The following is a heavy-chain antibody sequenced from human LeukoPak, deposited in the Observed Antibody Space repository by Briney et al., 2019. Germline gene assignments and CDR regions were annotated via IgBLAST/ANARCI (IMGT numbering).Heavy chain of an antibody. J-gene: IGHJ6*03. Sequence: PGGSLRLSCAASGFTFSSYEMNWVRQAPGKGLEWVSAISGSGGSTYYADSVKGRFTISRDNSKNTLYLQMNSLRAEDTAVYYCAKFGRGTSYYYYYMDVWGKGTTVTVSS. CDR1: GFTFSSYE. V-gene: IGHV3-23*01. D-gene: IGHD3-16*01. CDR3: AKFGRGTSYYYYYMDV. CDR2: ISGSGGST.